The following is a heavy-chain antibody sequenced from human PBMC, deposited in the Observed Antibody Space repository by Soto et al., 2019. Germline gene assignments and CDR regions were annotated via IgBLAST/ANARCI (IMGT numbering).Heavy chain of an antibody. CDR1: GYTFSSHA. V-gene: IGHV3-23*04. Sequence: EVQLVESGGGSVQPGGSLRLSCAASGYTFSSHAMSWVRQAPGKGLEWVSAISNSGGSTYYADSVSGRFTISRDNSKTTLYLQMNSLRAEDTALYYCAKLMAAAGTLAWGQGTLVTVSS. CDR3: AKLMAAAGTLA. D-gene: IGHD6-13*01. CDR2: ISNSGGST. J-gene: IGHJ5*02.